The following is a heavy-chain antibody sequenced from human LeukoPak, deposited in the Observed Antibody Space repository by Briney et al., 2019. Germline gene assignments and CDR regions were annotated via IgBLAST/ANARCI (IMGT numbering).Heavy chain of an antibody. V-gene: IGHV1-69*06. Sequence: SVKVSCKASEGTFSSYAISWVRQAPGQGLEWMGGIIPIFGTANYAQKFQGRVTITADKSTSTAYMELSSLRSEDTAVYYCARQSIAAAGDIDYWGQGTLVTVSS. CDR3: ARQSIAAAGDIDY. CDR2: IIPIFGTA. J-gene: IGHJ4*02. CDR1: EGTFSSYA. D-gene: IGHD6-13*01.